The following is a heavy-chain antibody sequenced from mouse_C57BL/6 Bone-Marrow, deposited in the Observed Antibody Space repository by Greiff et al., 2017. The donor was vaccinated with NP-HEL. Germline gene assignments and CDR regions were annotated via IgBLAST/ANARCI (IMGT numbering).Heavy chain of an antibody. V-gene: IGHV1-50*01. J-gene: IGHJ1*03. CDR3: ARELRGYFDV. D-gene: IGHD1-1*01. CDR1: GYTFTSYW. Sequence: VQLQQPGAELVKPGASVKLSCKASGYTFTSYWMQWVKQRPGQGLEWIGEIDPSDSYTNYNQKFKGKATLTVDTSSSTAYMQLSSLTSEDSAVYYCARELRGYFDVWGTGTTVTVSS. CDR2: IDPSDSYT.